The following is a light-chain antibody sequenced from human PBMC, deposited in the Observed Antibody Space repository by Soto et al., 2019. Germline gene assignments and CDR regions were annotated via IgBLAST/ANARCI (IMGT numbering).Light chain of an antibody. J-gene: IGLJ2*01. CDR3: SSYTASSTVV. CDR2: EVT. CDR1: SSDVGGYNY. V-gene: IGLV2-14*01. Sequence: QSALTQPASVSGSPGQPITISCTGTSSDVGGYNYVSWFKQHPGKAPKLMIYEVTNRPSGVSFRFSGSKSGNTASLTISGLQAEDEADYYCSSYTASSTVVFGGGTQLTVL.